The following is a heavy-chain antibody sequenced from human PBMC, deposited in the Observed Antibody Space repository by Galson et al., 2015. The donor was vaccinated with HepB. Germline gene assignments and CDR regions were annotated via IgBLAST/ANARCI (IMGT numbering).Heavy chain of an antibody. CDR3: ARGVLWFGSYYYYYYGMDV. D-gene: IGHD3-10*01. Sequence: SVKVSCKASGYTFTNYAMNWVRQAPGQGLEWMGWINTNTGDPTYAQGFTGRFAFSLDTSVSTAYLQISSLKAEGTAVYYCARGVLWFGSYYYYYYGMDVWGQGTTVTVSS. CDR2: INTNTGDP. J-gene: IGHJ6*02. CDR1: GYTFTNYA. V-gene: IGHV7-4-1*02.